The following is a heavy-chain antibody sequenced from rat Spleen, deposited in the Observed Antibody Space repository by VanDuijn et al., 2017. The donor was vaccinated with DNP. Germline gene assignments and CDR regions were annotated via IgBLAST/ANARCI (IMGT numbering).Heavy chain of an antibody. CDR1: GFTFSDYN. CDR3: TTESTYYGYFDY. CDR2: ISYDGSST. J-gene: IGHJ2*01. Sequence: EVRLVESGGGLVQPGRSLKLSCVVSGFTFSDYNMAWVRQVPTKGLEWVASISYDGSSTYYRDSVKGRFTISRDNAKSSLYLQMDSLRSEDTATYYCTTESTYYGYFDYWGQGVMVPVSS. V-gene: IGHV5-20*01. D-gene: IGHD1-9*01.